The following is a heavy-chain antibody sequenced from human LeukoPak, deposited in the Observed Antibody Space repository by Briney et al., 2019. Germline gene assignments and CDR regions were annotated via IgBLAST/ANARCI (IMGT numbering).Heavy chain of an antibody. CDR3: AKHGRGNNSRDYFDY. CDR2: ISGGSGKT. J-gene: IGHJ4*02. Sequence: GGSLRLSCAASGFTFSSYSMNWVHQAPGKGLEWVSTISGGSGKTYYTDSVKGRFTISRDHSENTLYLQMNSLRAEDTAVYHCAKHGRGNNSRDYFDYWGQGTLVTVSS. D-gene: IGHD5-12*01. V-gene: IGHV3-23*01. CDR1: GFTFSSYS.